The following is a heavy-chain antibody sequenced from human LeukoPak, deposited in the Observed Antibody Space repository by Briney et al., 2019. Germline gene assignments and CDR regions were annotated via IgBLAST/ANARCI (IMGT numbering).Heavy chain of an antibody. D-gene: IGHD3-9*01. CDR2: MNPNSGNT. Sequence: ASVKVSCKASGGTFSSYAISWVRQAPGQGLEWMGWMNPNSGNTGYAQKFQGRVTMTRNTSISTAYMELSSLRSEDTAVYYCARVYDILTGENFDYWGQGTLVTVSS. V-gene: IGHV1-8*02. J-gene: IGHJ4*02. CDR3: ARVYDILTGENFDY. CDR1: GGTFSSYA.